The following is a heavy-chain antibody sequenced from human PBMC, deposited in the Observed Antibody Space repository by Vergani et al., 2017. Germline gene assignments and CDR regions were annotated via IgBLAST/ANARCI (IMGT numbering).Heavy chain of an antibody. J-gene: IGHJ6*03. CDR1: GGTFSSYA. CDR3: ARLRITIFGVVSPPYYMDV. CDR2: IIPIFGKA. Sequence: QVQLVQSGAEVKKPGSSVKVSCKASGGTFSSYAISWVRQAPGQGLEWMGGIIPIFGKANYAQKFQGRVTITADESTSTAYMELSSLRSEDTAVYYCARLRITIFGVVSPPYYMDVWGKGTTVTVSS. D-gene: IGHD3-3*01. V-gene: IGHV1-69*01.